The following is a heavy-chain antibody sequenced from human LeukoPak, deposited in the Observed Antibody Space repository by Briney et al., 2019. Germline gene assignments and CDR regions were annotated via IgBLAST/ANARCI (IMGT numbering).Heavy chain of an antibody. J-gene: IGHJ4*02. Sequence: GGSLRLSCAASGFTFSSYGMHWVRQAPGKGLEWVAVISYDGSNKYYADSVKGRFTISRDNSKNTLYLQMNTLRAEDTAVYYCARELYNWNVDYWGQGTLVTVSS. CDR2: ISYDGSNK. CDR1: GFTFSSYG. CDR3: ARELYNWNVDY. D-gene: IGHD1-20*01. V-gene: IGHV3-30*03.